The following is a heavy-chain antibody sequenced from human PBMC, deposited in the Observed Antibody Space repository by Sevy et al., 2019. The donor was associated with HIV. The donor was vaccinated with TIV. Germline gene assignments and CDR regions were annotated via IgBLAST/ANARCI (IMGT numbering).Heavy chain of an antibody. CDR3: ARGKGIAVASEGYFDY. CDR2: ISYDGSKK. V-gene: IGHV3-30-3*01. J-gene: IGHJ4*02. Sequence: GGSLRLSCAASGFTFSSYAMHWVRQAPGKGLEWVAVISYDGSKKYYADSVKGRFTISRDNSKNTLYLQMNSLRAEDTAVYYCARGKGIAVASEGYFDYWGQGTLVTVSS. D-gene: IGHD6-19*01. CDR1: GFTFSSYA.